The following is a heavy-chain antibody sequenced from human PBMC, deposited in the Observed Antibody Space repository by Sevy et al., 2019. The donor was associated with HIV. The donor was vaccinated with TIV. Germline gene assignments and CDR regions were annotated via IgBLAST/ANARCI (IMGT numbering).Heavy chain of an antibody. Sequence: GGSVRLSCTASGFTFSNYEMNWVRQAPGKGLEWVSYITLSGSSTYYADSVKGRFTISRDNAKNSLYLQMNSLRAEDTAVYYCARDRQGITVAGTAIDYWGQGTLVTVSS. V-gene: IGHV3-48*03. CDR2: ITLSGSST. D-gene: IGHD6-19*01. CDR1: GFTFSNYE. CDR3: ARDRQGITVAGTAIDY. J-gene: IGHJ4*02.